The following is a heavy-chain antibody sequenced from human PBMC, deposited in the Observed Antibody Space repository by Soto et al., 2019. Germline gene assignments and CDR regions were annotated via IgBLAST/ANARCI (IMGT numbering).Heavy chain of an antibody. CDR1: GFTFSNAW. V-gene: IGHV3-15*07. CDR2: IKSKTDGGTT. Sequence: GGSLRLSCAASGFTFSNAWMNWVRQAPGKGLEWVGRIKSKTDGGTTDYAAPVKGRFTISRDDSKNTLYLQMNSLKTEDTAVYYCTTDTYYYGSGSYHYWGQGTLVTVSS. J-gene: IGHJ4*02. CDR3: TTDTYYYGSGSYHY. D-gene: IGHD3-10*01.